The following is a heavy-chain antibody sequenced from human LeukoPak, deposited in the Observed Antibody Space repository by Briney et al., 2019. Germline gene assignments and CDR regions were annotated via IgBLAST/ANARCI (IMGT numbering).Heavy chain of an antibody. CDR1: GFTFGSYA. V-gene: IGHV3-21*01. J-gene: IGHJ4*02. CDR3: ARGSDTAMVLFYYFDY. CDR2: ISSSSSYI. Sequence: GGSLRLSCAASGFTFGSYAMHWVRQAPGKGLEWVSSISSSSSYIYYADSVKGRFTISRDNAKNSLYLQMNTLRAEDTAVYYCARGSDTAMVLFYYFDYWGQGTLVTVSS. D-gene: IGHD5-18*01.